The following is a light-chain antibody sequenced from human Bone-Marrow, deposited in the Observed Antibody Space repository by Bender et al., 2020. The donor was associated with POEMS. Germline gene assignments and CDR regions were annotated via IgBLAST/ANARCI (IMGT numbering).Light chain of an antibody. Sequence: QSALTQPASVSGSPGQSITISCTGTSNDLENFNLVSWYQQHPGKAPKLLLYEVTKRSLGLSNRFSGSKSGNTASLTISGLQTEDEAYYYCTSFAGSDKKVLGAGTKLTVL. V-gene: IGLV2-23*02. CDR1: SNDLENFNL. CDR2: EVT. CDR3: TSFAGSDKKV. J-gene: IGLJ3*02.